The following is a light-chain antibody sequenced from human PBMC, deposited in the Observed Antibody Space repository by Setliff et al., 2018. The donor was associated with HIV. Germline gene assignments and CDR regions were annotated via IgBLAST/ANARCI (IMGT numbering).Light chain of an antibody. CDR1: QSITSN. J-gene: IGKJ1*01. CDR3: QQYNDWPPGRT. V-gene: IGKV3-15*01. Sequence: EAVMTQSPATLSVSPGERVTLSCRASQSITSNLAWYQHKPGQAPRLLIYGASARATGIPARFSGSGFGTEFTLTISRLQSEDFAVYYCQQYNDWPPGRTFGQGTKVDIK. CDR2: GAS.